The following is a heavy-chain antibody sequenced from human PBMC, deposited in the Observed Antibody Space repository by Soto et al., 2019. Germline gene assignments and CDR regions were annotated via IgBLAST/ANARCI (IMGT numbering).Heavy chain of an antibody. Sequence: QVQLVQSGAEVKKPGASVKVSCKASGYNFTSYGISWVRHAPGQGLEWMGWISAYNGNTNYAQKLQGRVTMTTDKSTSTANMELRSLRSDDTAVYYCARDEGRSYFFPRDYYFDYWGQGTLVTVSS. CDR2: ISAYNGNT. V-gene: IGHV1-18*01. CDR1: GYNFTSYG. CDR3: ARDEGRSYFFPRDYYFDY. D-gene: IGHD1-26*01. J-gene: IGHJ4*02.